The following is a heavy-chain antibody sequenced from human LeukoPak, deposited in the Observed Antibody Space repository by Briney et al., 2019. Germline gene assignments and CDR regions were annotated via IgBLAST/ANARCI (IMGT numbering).Heavy chain of an antibody. CDR3: ARGKSGGNSVISVFEH. Sequence: SETLSLTCAVYGGSFSGYYWGWIRQSPGKGLQWIGTSYHNESPYYNSSLQSRLTISVDTSKNQFSLKLSSVTAADTAVYYCARGKSGGNSVISVFEHGGQGILVTVSS. V-gene: IGHV4-38-2*01. CDR2: SYHNESP. J-gene: IGHJ4*02. D-gene: IGHD4-23*01. CDR1: GGSFSGYY.